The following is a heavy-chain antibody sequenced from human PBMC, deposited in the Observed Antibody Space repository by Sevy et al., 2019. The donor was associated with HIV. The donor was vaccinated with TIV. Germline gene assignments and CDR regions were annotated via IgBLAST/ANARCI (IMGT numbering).Heavy chain of an antibody. CDR3: ARETDNSARWLDP. CDR2: IWHDESNK. CDR1: GFTFNFHG. J-gene: IGHJ5*02. Sequence: GGSLRLSCAASGFTFNFHGMHWVRQAPGKGLEWVAFIWHDESNKYMADSVKGRLTISRDNCKNTLFLQMNSLTVEDTAVYYCARETDNSARWLDPWGQGTLVTVSS. D-gene: IGHD4-4*01. V-gene: IGHV3-30*02.